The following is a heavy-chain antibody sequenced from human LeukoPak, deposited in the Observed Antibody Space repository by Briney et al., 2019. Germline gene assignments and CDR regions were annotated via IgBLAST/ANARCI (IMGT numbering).Heavy chain of an antibody. J-gene: IGHJ6*03. CDR1: GYTFTGYY. D-gene: IGHD1-26*01. CDR3: ARDGSSRRYYYYYYMDV. CDR2: INPNSGGT. Sequence: ASVKVSCKASGYTFTGYYMHWVRQAPGQGLEWMGWINPNSGGTNYAQKFQGRVTMTRDTSISTAYMELSRLRSDDTAVYYCARDGSSRRYYYYYYMDVWGKGTTVTVSS. V-gene: IGHV1-2*02.